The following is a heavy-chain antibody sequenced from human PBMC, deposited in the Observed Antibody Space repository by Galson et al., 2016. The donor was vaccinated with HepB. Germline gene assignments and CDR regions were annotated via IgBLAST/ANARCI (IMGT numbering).Heavy chain of an antibody. J-gene: IGHJ2*01. D-gene: IGHD3-9*01. Sequence: TLSLTCAVSGGSISSAAYSWTWLRQPPGQALEWIGYIFHTGSPSYNPSLESRVTISVDRSKNQFSLKLTSVTAADTAVYYCARERLAGDDSVYYSHYWSFALWGRGTLVIVSS. CDR2: IFHTGSP. CDR3: ARERLAGDDSVYYSHYWSFAL. CDR1: GGSISSAAYS. V-gene: IGHV4-30-2*01.